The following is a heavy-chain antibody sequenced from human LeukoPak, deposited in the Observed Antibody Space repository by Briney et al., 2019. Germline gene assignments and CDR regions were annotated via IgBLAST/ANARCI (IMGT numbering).Heavy chain of an antibody. V-gene: IGHV3-9*01. CDR3: ARNRHSGSYLGY. CDR1: GFTFDDYA. Sequence: PGRSLRLSCAASGFTFDDYAMHWVRQAPGKGLEWVSGISWNSGSIGYADSVKGRFTISRDNAKNSLYLQMNSLRAEDTAVYYCARNRHSGSYLGYWGQGTLVTVSS. CDR2: ISWNSGSI. J-gene: IGHJ4*02. D-gene: IGHD1-26*01.